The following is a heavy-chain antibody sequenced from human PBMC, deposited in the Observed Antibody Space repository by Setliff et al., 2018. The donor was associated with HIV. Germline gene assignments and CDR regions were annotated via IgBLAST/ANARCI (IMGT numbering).Heavy chain of an antibody. V-gene: IGHV3-23*01. Sequence: GGSLRLSCAASGFIFSSYAMSWVRQAPGKGLEWVSRISGSGGRTYYADSVKGRFTISRDNAKKSLYLQLNNLRAEDTAAYYCAKKTAAYTSGSWLHYWGQGTLVTVSS. CDR1: GFIFSSYA. CDR3: AKKTAAYTSGSWLHY. D-gene: IGHD3-10*01. J-gene: IGHJ4*02. CDR2: ISGSGGRT.